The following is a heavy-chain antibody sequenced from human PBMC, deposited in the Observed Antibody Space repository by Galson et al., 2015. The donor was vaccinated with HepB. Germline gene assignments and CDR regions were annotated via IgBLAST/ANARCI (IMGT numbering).Heavy chain of an antibody. D-gene: IGHD2-15*01. CDR1: GFIVSSNY. V-gene: IGHV3-53*01. CDR2: LYSGGTT. J-gene: IGHJ3*02. CDR3: ARGYCSGGSCYSDAFDI. Sequence: LRLSCAASGFIVSSNYMTWVRQAPGRGLEWVAILYSGGTTYYAGSVKGRFTISRDNSMNTLFLQMNSLRAEDTAVYYCARGYCSGGSCYSDAFDIWGQGTMVTVSS.